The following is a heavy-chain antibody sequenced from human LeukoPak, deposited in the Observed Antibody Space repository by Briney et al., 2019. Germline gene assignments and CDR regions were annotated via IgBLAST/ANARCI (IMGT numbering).Heavy chain of an antibody. J-gene: IGHJ4*02. Sequence: MTSETLSLTCTVSGGSISSSSYYWGWIRQPPGKGLQWIGSINYSGNTYYNPSLKSRVTISVDTSKNQFSLKLSSVTAADTAVYYCASGYSYDLFDYWGQGTLVTVSS. CDR3: ASGYSYDLFDY. D-gene: IGHD5-18*01. CDR1: GGSISSSSYY. V-gene: IGHV4-39*07. CDR2: INYSGNT.